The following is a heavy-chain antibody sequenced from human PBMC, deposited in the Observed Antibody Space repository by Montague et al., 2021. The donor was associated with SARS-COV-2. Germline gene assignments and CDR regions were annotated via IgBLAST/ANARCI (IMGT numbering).Heavy chain of an antibody. Sequence: SLRLSCAASGFTFSSYSMHWVRQAPGKGLEYVSAISSNGGSTYYANSVKGRFTISRDNSKNTLYLQMGSLRAEDMAVYYCAREGWRITMVREVYYRDVWGKGTTVTVSS. D-gene: IGHD3-10*01. CDR2: ISSNGGST. CDR3: AREGWRITMVREVYYRDV. V-gene: IGHV3-64*01. J-gene: IGHJ6*03. CDR1: GFTFSSYS.